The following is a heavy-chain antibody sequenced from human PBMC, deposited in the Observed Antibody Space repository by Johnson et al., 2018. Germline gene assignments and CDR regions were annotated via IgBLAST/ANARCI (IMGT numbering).Heavy chain of an antibody. D-gene: IGHD3-16*01. J-gene: IGHJ6*02. Sequence: QVQLHESGPGLVKPSQTLSLTCTVSGGSISSSNYYWGWIRQTPGKGLEWIGSIYYNGNTFYNPSLESRVTISLDTSKSQFSLKLTSVTAAEPALFYRARHPPLLWGGYGLDVWGQGTTVTVSS. CDR1: GGSISSSNYY. V-gene: IGHV4-39*01. CDR3: ARHPPLLWGGYGLDV. CDR2: IYYNGNT.